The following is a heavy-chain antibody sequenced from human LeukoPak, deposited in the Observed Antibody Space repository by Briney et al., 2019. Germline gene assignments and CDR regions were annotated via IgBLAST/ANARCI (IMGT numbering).Heavy chain of an antibody. CDR3: ARSRMTTVATTKYYYYYYGLDV. D-gene: IGHD4-23*01. V-gene: IGHV4-39*01. CDR2: IYYIGST. Sequence: SETLSLTCTVSGGSINNSSYYWGWIRQPPGKGLEWIGSIYYIGSTYYNLSLKSRVTISVDTSKNQFSLKLTSVTAADTAVYYCARSRMTTVATTKYYYYYYGLDVWGQGTTVTVSS. CDR1: GGSINNSSYY. J-gene: IGHJ6*02.